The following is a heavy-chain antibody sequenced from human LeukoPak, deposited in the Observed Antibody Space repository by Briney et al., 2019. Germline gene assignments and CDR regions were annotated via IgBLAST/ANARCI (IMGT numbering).Heavy chain of an antibody. J-gene: IGHJ4*02. Sequence: GGSLRLSCAASGFTFSSYAMSWVRQAPARGLEWVSAISGSGGSTYYADSVKGRFTISRDNSKNTLYLQMNSLRAEDTAVYYCAKSGEYSSGWLDYWGQGTLVTVSS. CDR2: ISGSGGST. D-gene: IGHD6-19*01. V-gene: IGHV3-23*01. CDR1: GFTFSSYA. CDR3: AKSGEYSSGWLDY.